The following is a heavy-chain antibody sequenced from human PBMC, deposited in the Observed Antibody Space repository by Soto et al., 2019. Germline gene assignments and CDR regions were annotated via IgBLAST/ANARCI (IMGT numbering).Heavy chain of an antibody. J-gene: IGHJ6*02. D-gene: IGHD3-16*01. V-gene: IGHV3-7*03. CDR2: IKQDGSEK. Sequence: PGGSLRLSCAASGFTFSSYWMSWVRQAPGKGLEWVANIKQDGSEKYYVDSVKGRFTISRDNAKNSLYLQMNSLRAEDTAVYYCARGHVGRVYGMDVWGQGTTVTVSS. CDR3: ARGHVGRVYGMDV. CDR1: GFTFSSYW.